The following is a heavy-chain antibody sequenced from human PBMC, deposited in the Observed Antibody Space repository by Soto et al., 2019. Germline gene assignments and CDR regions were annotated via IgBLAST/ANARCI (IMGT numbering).Heavy chain of an antibody. D-gene: IGHD4-4*01. Sequence: QVQLVQSGAEVKKPGSSVKVSCKASGGTFSNYAISWVRQAPGQGLEWMGGITPIFGTTTYAQRLQGRVTITADESSTTGHMELSSLRSEDTAVYYCARVITVTPVGYYGMDVWGQGTTVTVSS. CDR1: GGTFSNYA. CDR3: ARVITVTPVGYYGMDV. J-gene: IGHJ6*02. V-gene: IGHV1-69*01. CDR2: ITPIFGTT.